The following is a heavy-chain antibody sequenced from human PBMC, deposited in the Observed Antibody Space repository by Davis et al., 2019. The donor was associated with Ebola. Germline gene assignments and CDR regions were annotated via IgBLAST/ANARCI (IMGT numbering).Heavy chain of an antibody. V-gene: IGHV3-53*01. CDR3: ASAYVTAFDAFDI. CDR2: LYSGGST. CDR1: GFTFSSYA. D-gene: IGHD2-21*02. J-gene: IGHJ3*02. Sequence: GGSLRLSCAASGFTFSSYAMSWVRQAPGKGLEWISVLYSGGSTYYADSVKGRFTISRDNSKNTLYLQMNSLRAEDTAVYYCASAYVTAFDAFDIWGQGTMVTVSS.